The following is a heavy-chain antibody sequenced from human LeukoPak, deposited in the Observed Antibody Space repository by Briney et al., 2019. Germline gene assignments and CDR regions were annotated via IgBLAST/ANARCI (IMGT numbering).Heavy chain of an antibody. CDR2: IKGDGSST. D-gene: IGHD3-10*01. CDR1: GFTFSSYW. J-gene: IGHJ4*02. CDR3: ARGGVPGGFDD. Sequence: GGSLRLSCAASGFTFSSYWMKWARQAPGKGLVWVSHIKGDGSSTSYADSVKGRFTISRDNAKNMLYLQMNTLRGEDTAVYYCARGGVPGGFDDWGQGTLVTVSS. V-gene: IGHV3-74*01.